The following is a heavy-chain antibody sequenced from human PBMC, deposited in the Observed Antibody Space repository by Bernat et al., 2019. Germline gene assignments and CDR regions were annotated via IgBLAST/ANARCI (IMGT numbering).Heavy chain of an antibody. CDR1: GFTFSAYW. CDR2: IKDDGSEK. J-gene: IGHJ4*02. D-gene: IGHD2-21*02. Sequence: VQLVESGGGLVKPGGSLRLSCAASGFTFSAYWMNWVRQAPGTGLEWVANIKDDGSEKYYVDSVKGRFTISRDNAKNSLYLQMSSLRAEDTAVYYCARVGVTAGAGLFDYWGQGALLTVSS. CDR3: ARVGVTAGAGLFDY. V-gene: IGHV3-7*03.